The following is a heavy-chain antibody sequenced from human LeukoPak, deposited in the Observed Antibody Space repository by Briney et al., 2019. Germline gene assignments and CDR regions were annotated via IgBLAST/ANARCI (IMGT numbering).Heavy chain of an antibody. CDR1: GFXFGDYA. CDR3: TRSVDGSDF. V-gene: IGHV3-49*04. Sequence: GGSLRLSCAASGFXFGDYAISWVRQAPGKGLEWVGFIRSKTYGETTDYAASVHGRFTISRDDSKSFAYLQMNSLKSEDTGVYYCTRSVDGSDFWGQGTLVTVSS. CDR2: IRSKTYGETT. D-gene: IGHD5/OR15-5a*01. J-gene: IGHJ4*02.